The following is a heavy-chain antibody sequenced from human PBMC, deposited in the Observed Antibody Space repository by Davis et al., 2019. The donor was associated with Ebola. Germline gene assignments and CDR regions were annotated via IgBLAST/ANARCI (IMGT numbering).Heavy chain of an antibody. V-gene: IGHV4-59*01. CDR3: ARDRQLAFDY. Sequence: SETLSLTFTVSAGSIISYYWSWIRQPPGKGLEWIGYIYYSGSTNYNPSLKSRVTISVDTSKNQFSLKLSSVTAADTAVYYCARDRQLAFDYWGQGTLVTVFS. CDR2: IYYSGST. D-gene: IGHD5-24*01. J-gene: IGHJ4*02. CDR1: AGSIISYY.